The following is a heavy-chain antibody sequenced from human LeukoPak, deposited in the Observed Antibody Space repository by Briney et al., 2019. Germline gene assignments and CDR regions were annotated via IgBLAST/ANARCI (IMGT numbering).Heavy chain of an antibody. CDR1: GFTFSSFA. D-gene: IGHD3-16*01. CDR2: IPSSGPIT. CDR3: ANRVAQHDS. V-gene: IGHV3-23*01. Sequence: PGGSLRLSCVASGFTFSSFAMSWVRQAPGKGLEWVAGIPSSGPITYYADSVKGRFTISRDNSKNTLYLRMNSLTAEDTGVYYCANRVAQHDSWGQGTLVTVSS. J-gene: IGHJ5*02.